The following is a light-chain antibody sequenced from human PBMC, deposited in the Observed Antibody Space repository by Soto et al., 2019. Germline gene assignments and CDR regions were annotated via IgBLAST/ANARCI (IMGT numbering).Light chain of an antibody. V-gene: IGLV2-14*01. J-gene: IGLJ2*01. CDR2: EVS. CDR1: NSDVGIYNY. CDR3: SSSTRSDTVI. Sequence: QSALTQPASVSGSPGQSITISCTGTNSDVGIYNYVSWYQQHPGKAPKLMIYEVSNRPSGISNRFSGSKSGNTASLTISGLQAEDEADYYCSSSTRSDTVIFGGGTKLTV.